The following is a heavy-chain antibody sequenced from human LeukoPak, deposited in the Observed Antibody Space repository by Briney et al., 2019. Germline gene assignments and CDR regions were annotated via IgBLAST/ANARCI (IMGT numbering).Heavy chain of an antibody. Sequence: SETLSLTCTVSGGSISSGSYYWSWIRQPAGKGLEYIGRIYTSGSTNYNPSLKSRVTISVDTSKNQFSLKLSSVTAADTAVYYCAREVRLVAAAGTFDYWGQGTTVTVSS. CDR1: GGSISSGSYY. CDR3: AREVRLVAAAGTFDY. J-gene: IGHJ4*03. CDR2: IYTSGST. V-gene: IGHV4-61*02. D-gene: IGHD6-13*01.